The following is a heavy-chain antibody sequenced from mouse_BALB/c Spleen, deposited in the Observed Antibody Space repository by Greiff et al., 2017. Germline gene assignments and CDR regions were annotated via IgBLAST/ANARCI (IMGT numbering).Heavy chain of an antibody. J-gene: IGHJ4*01. CDR1: GFTFSSYG. V-gene: IGHV5-6*01. D-gene: IGHD1-2*01. CDR2: ISSGGSYT. CDR3: ARDITTADLYAMDY. Sequence: EVKVVESGGDLVKPGGSLKLSCAASGFTFSSYGMSWVRQTPDKRLEWVATISSGGSYTYYPDSVKGRFTISRDNAKNTLYLQMSSLKSEDTAMYYCARDITTADLYAMDYWGQGTSVTVSS.